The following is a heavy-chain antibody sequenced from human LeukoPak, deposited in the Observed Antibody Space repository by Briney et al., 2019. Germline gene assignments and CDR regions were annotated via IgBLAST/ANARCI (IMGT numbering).Heavy chain of an antibody. CDR3: ARRKNWFFGAFDI. CDR1: GYTFTSYG. V-gene: IGHV1-69*05. D-gene: IGHD3-9*01. J-gene: IGHJ3*02. CDR2: IIPIFGTA. Sequence: ASVKVSCKASGYTFTSYGISWVRQAPGQGLEWMGRIIPIFGTANYAQKFQGRVTITTDESTSTAYMELSSLRSEDTAVYYCARRKNWFFGAFDIWGQGTMVTVSS.